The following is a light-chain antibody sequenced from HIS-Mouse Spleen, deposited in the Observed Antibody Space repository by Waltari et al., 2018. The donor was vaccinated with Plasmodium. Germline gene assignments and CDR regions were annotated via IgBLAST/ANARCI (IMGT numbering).Light chain of an antibody. CDR1: ALPKKY. J-gene: IGLJ3*02. Sequence: SYELTQPPSVSVSPGQTARITCPGDALPKKYPYWYQQKSGQAPVLVIYEDSKRPSGIPERFSGSSSGTMATLTISGAQVEDEADYYCYSTDSSGNHRVFGGGNKLTVL. CDR3: YSTDSSGNHRV. CDR2: EDS. V-gene: IGLV3-10*01.